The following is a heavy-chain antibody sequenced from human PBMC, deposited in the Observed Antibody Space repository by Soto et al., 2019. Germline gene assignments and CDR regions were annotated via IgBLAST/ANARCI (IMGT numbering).Heavy chain of an antibody. V-gene: IGHV3-30*03. CDR3: AANFDC. CDR2: ISYDGSIK. Sequence: GGSLRLSCAASGFTFSRFGMHWVRQAPGKGLEWVAVISYDGSIKYYADSVKGRFTISRDNSKNTLFLQMNSLRPEDTAVYYCAANFDCWGQGTLVTVSS. CDR1: GFTFSRFG. J-gene: IGHJ4*02.